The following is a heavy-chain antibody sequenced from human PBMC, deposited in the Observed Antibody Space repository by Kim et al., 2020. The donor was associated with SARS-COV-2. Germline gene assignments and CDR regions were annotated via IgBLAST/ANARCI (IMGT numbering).Heavy chain of an antibody. V-gene: IGHV3-15*01. D-gene: IGHD2-21*02. J-gene: IGHJ4*02. Sequence: TDYAAPVKGRFTISRDDSKNTLYLQMNSLKTEDTAVYYCTTDDVTYYFDYWGQGTLVTVSS. CDR3: TTDDVTYYFDY. CDR2: T.